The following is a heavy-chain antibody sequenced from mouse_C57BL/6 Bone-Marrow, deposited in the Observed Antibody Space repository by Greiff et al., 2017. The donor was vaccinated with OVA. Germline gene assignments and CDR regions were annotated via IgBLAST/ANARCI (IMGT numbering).Heavy chain of an antibody. D-gene: IGHD1-1*01. CDR1: GFSLTSYG. J-gene: IGHJ4*01. CDR2: IWSGGST. V-gene: IGHV2-2*01. CDR3: ASPTTVVAKGDAMDY. Sequence: QVQLKQSGPGLVQPSQSLSITCTVSGFSLTSYGVHWVRQSPGKGLEWLGVIWSGGSTDYNAAFISRLSISKDNSKSQVFFKMNSLQADDTAIYYCASPTTVVAKGDAMDYWGQGTSVTVSS.